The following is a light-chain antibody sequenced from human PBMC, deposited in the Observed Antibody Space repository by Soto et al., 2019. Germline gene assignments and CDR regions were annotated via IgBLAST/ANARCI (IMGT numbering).Light chain of an antibody. CDR2: DVS. V-gene: IGLV2-14*03. CDR1: SSDVGGYNY. Sequence: QSALTQPASVSGSPGQSITISSTGTSSDVGGYNYVSWYQQHPGKAPKVMIYDVSKRPSGISNRFSGSKSGNTASLTISGLQVEDEADYYCSSYTSGSTRVVFGGGTKLTVL. CDR3: SSYTSGSTRVV. J-gene: IGLJ2*01.